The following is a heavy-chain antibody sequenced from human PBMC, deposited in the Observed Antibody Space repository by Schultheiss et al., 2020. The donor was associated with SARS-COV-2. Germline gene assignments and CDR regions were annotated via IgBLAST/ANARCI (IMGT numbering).Heavy chain of an antibody. CDR3: ITGNYDFWSGSYWPYYFDY. CDR2: IKSKTDGGTT. J-gene: IGHJ4*02. CDR1: GFTFSSYA. D-gene: IGHD3-3*01. Sequence: GESLKISCAASGFTFSSYAMSWVRQAPGKGLEWVGRIKSKTDGGTTDYAAPVKGRFTISRDDSKNTLSLQMINLKTEDTAVYYCITGNYDFWSGSYWPYYFDYWGQGTLVTVSS. V-gene: IGHV3-15*01.